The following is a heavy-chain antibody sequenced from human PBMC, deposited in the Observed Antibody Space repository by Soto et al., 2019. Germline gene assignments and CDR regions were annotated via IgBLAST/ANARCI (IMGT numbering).Heavy chain of an antibody. D-gene: IGHD6-6*01. V-gene: IGHV3-33*01. Sequence: PGGSLRLSCAASGFTFSSYGMHWVRQAPGKGLEWVAVIWYDGSNKYYADSVKGRFTISRDNPKNTLYLQMNSLRAEDTAVYYCARGDEQLAPAFDYWGQGTLVTVSS. CDR1: GFTFSSYG. CDR2: IWYDGSNK. J-gene: IGHJ4*02. CDR3: ARGDEQLAPAFDY.